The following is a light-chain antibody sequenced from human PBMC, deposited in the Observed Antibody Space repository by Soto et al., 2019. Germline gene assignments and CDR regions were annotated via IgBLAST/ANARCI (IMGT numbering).Light chain of an antibody. V-gene: IGKV3-20*01. CDR2: RAS. Sequence: EIVLTQSPGTLSLSPGERATLSCRASQSVSSIYLAWYQQKPGQAPRLLIYRASSRATGIPDRFSGSGSGTDFTLTISSLEPEDFAVYYCRQYGGSPPYTFGQGTKLEIK. CDR1: QSVSSIY. CDR3: RQYGGSPPYT. J-gene: IGKJ2*01.